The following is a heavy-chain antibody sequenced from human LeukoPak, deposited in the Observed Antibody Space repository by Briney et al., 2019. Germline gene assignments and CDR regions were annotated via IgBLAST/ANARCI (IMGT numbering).Heavy chain of an antibody. CDR3: ARGAYHYDSSGEGGAFDI. Sequence: PGRSLRLSCAASGFTFSSYAMHWVRQAPGKGLEWVALISYDGSNKYYADSVKGRFTISRDNSKNTLYLQMNSLRAEDTAVYYCARGAYHYDSSGEGGAFDIWGQGTMVTVSS. V-gene: IGHV3-30-3*01. CDR1: GFTFSSYA. CDR2: ISYDGSNK. J-gene: IGHJ3*02. D-gene: IGHD3-22*01.